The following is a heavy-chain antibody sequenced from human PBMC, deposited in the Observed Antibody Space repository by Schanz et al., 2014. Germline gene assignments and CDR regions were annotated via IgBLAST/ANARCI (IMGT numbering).Heavy chain of an antibody. D-gene: IGHD3-9*01. CDR1: GFTFTNYA. CDR2: LSEGGGGT. Sequence: EVHLVESGGGLVQPGGSLRLSCAASGFTFTNYAMSWVRQAPGKGLEWVSALSEGGGGTHYADSVRGRFTISSDSSKNTLYLQMSSLRADDTAVYYCAKAADWPVTRFDPWGQGTLVTVSS. CDR3: AKAADWPVTRFDP. V-gene: IGHV3-23*04. J-gene: IGHJ5*02.